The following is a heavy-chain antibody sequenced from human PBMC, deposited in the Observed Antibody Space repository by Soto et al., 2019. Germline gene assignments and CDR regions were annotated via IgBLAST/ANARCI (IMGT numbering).Heavy chain of an antibody. CDR2: INPTTGST. CDR3: ARGSSSYTFMDPYFDY. Sequence: ASVKVSCKASGYSFTTSYIHWVRQAPGQGLEWMGIINPTTGSTSYAQRFQGRVRLTRDTFTSTVYMELSSLRSEDTALYYCARGSSSYTFMDPYFDYWGQGTLVTVSS. D-gene: IGHD3-3*02. J-gene: IGHJ4*02. CDR1: GYSFTTSY. V-gene: IGHV1-46*01.